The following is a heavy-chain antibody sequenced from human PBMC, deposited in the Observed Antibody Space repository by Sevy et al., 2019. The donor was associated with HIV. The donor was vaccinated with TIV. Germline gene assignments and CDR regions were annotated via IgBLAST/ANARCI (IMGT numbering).Heavy chain of an antibody. V-gene: IGHV3-74*01. J-gene: IGHJ6*03. CDR2: INSDGSST. CDR3: ARAPRGYYYMDV. CDR1: GFTFSSYW. Sequence: GGSLRLSCAASGFTFSSYWMHWVRQAPGKGLVWVSRINSDGSSTSYADSVKGRFTISRDNAKNTLYLQMNSLRAEDTAVYYRARAPRGYYYMDVWGKGTTVTVSS.